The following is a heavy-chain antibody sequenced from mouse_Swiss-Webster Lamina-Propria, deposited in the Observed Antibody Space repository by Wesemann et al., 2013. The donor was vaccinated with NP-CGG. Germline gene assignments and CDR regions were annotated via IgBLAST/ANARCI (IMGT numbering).Heavy chain of an antibody. Sequence: YPGNSDTSYNQKFKGKAKLTAVTSASTAYMELSSLTNEDSAVYYCTRWRRYDGFAYWGQGTLVTVSA. V-gene: IGHV1-5*01. J-gene: IGHJ3*01. CDR3: TRWRRYDGFAY. D-gene: IGHD2-14*01. CDR2: YPGNSDT.